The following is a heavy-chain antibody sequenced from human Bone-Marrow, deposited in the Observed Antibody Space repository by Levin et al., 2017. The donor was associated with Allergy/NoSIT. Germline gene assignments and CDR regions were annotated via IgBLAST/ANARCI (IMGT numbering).Heavy chain of an antibody. J-gene: IGHJ4*02. D-gene: IGHD3-10*01. CDR2: ISWNSGSI. Sequence: GGSLRLSCAASGFTFDDYAMHWVRQAPGKGLEWVSGISWNSGSIGYADSVKGRFTISRDNAKNSLNLQMNSLRAEDTALYYCAKDIHYGSGGIDYWGQGTLVTVSS. CDR3: AKDIHYGSGGIDY. CDR1: GFTFDDYA. V-gene: IGHV3-9*01.